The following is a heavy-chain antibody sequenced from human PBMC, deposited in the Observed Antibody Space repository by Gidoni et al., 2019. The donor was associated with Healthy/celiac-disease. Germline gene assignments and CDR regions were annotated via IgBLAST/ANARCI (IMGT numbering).Heavy chain of an antibody. CDR2: IWYDGSNK. Sequence: QVQLVESGGGVVQPGRSLRLSCAASGVTFTSYGMHWVRQAPGKGLEWVEVIWYDGSNKYDADSLKGRFTISRDNSKNTLYLQMYSLRAEDTAVYYCARDSYSSGAPGDDAFDIWGQGTMVTVSS. D-gene: IGHD6-19*01. CDR1: GVTFTSYG. CDR3: ARDSYSSGAPGDDAFDI. J-gene: IGHJ3*02. V-gene: IGHV3-33*01.